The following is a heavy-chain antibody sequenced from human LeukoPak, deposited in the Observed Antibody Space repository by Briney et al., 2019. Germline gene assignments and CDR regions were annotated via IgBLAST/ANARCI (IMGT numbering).Heavy chain of an antibody. D-gene: IGHD3-3*01. Sequence: GGSLRLSCAASGFTFSSYAMSWVRQAPGQGLEWVSGISGSGGSTYYADSVKGRFTMSRDNSKNTLYLQMNSLRAEDTAVYYCAKDHNDFWSGYYNWFDPWGQGTLVTVSS. CDR2: ISGSGGST. CDR3: AKDHNDFWSGYYNWFDP. V-gene: IGHV3-23*01. J-gene: IGHJ5*02. CDR1: GFTFSSYA.